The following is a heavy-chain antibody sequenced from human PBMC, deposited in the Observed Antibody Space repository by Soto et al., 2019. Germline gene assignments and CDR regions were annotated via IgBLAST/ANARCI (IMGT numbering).Heavy chain of an antibody. J-gene: IGHJ4*02. CDR2: IYWDDDK. CDR1: GFSLSTRGVG. Sequence: QITLKESGPTLVEPTQTLTLTCTFSGFSLSTRGVGVGWIRQPPGKPLEWLALIYWDDDKRHSPSVKSRLTITRDTSKTQVVLIMTNMDPVDTATYYCARNLGNKPPDYWGQGTLVTVSS. D-gene: IGHD1-1*01. V-gene: IGHV2-5*02. CDR3: ARNLGNKPPDY.